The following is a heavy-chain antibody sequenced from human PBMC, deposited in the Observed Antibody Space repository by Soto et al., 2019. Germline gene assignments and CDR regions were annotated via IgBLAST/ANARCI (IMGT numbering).Heavy chain of an antibody. V-gene: IGHV1-3*01. CDR3: ATPTALRGAMITNISCGC. J-gene: IGHJ4*02. Sequence: ASVKVSCKASGYTFTSYAMHWVRQAPGQRLEWMGWINAGNGNTKYSQKFQGRVTITRDTSASTAYMELSSLRSEDTAVYYCATPTALRGAMITNISCGCWGKGTPVTVSS. D-gene: IGHD3-10*01. CDR2: INAGNGNT. CDR1: GYTFTSYA.